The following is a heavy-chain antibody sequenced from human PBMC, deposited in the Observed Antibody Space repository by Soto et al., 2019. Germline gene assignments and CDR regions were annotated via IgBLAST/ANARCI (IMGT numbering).Heavy chain of an antibody. CDR1: GYTFTGYY. V-gene: IGHV1-2*04. Sequence: ASVKVSCKASGYTFTGYYMHWVRQAPGQGLEWMGWINPNSGGTNYAQKFQGWVTMTRDTSISTAYMELSRLRSDDTAVYYCARGRIAARPQSYYCMDVWGKGTTVTVSS. CDR2: INPNSGGT. CDR3: ARGRIAARPQSYYCMDV. D-gene: IGHD6-6*01. J-gene: IGHJ6*03.